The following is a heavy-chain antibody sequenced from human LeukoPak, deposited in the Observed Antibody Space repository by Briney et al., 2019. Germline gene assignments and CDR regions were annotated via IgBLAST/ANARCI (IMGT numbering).Heavy chain of an antibody. CDR3: ASSVGYCSGGSCYGFDY. J-gene: IGHJ4*02. D-gene: IGHD2-15*01. V-gene: IGHV5-51*01. Sequence: ESLKISCKGSGYSITNYWIAWVRQMPGKGLEWMGIIYPADSDIRYSPSFQGQVTISADKSISTAYLQWSSLKASDIAMYYCASSVGYCSGGSCYGFDYWGQGTLVTVSS. CDR2: IYPADSDI. CDR1: GYSITNYW.